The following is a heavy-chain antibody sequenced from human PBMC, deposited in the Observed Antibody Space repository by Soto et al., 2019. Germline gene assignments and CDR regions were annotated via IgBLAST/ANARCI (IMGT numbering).Heavy chain of an antibody. D-gene: IGHD2-8*02. CDR2: INHSGST. CDR1: GGSFSGYY. Sequence: QVQLQQWGAGLLKPSETLSLTCAGDGGSFSGYYWTWLGQPPGTGLEWLGEINHSGSTNYNPSHKSRVTISVDTSKNQFSLKLTSVTAAYTAVYYCARDKITGLFDYWVQEPMGTFPS. J-gene: IGHJ4*02. CDR3: ARDKITGLFDY. V-gene: IGHV4-34*01.